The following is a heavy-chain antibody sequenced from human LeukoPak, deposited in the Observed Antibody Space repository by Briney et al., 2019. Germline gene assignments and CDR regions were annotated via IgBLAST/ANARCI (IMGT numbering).Heavy chain of an antibody. J-gene: IGHJ4*02. CDR3: ALLAVASDFDY. Sequence: PGGSLRLSCAVSGFTFSSYEMNWVRQAPGKGLEWVSNIGSSGTTIYYADSVKGRFTISRDNAKNSLYLQMNSLRAEDTAVYHCALLAVASDFDYWGQGALVTVSS. V-gene: IGHV3-48*03. CDR1: GFTFSSYE. CDR2: IGSSGTTI. D-gene: IGHD6-19*01.